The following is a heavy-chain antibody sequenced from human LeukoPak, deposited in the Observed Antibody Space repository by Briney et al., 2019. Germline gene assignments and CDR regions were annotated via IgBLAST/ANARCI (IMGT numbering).Heavy chain of an antibody. Sequence: GGSLRLSCAASGFTFSSFAMSWVRQAPGKGLEWVSTISGSGGSTNYADSVKGRFTFSRDNSKNTLSLQMNSLRVEDTAVYYCTKDLPDYGDHIEGYWGQGTLVTVSS. CDR3: TKDLPDYGDHIEGY. CDR1: GFTFSSFA. D-gene: IGHD4-17*01. V-gene: IGHV3-23*01. CDR2: ISGSGGST. J-gene: IGHJ4*02.